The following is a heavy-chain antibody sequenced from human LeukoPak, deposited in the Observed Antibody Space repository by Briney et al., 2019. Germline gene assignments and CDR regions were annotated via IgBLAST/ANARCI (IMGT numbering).Heavy chain of an antibody. CDR1: GYTFTSYD. CDR3: ARDSLYSGYDTIHFDY. D-gene: IGHD5-12*01. J-gene: IGHJ4*02. CDR2: ISAYNGNT. Sequence: ASVKVSCKASGYTFTSYDINWVRQATGQGLEWMGWISAYNGNTNYAQKLQGRVTMTTDTSTSTAYMELRSLRSDDTAVYYCARDSLYSGYDTIHFDYWGQGTLVTVSS. V-gene: IGHV1-18*01.